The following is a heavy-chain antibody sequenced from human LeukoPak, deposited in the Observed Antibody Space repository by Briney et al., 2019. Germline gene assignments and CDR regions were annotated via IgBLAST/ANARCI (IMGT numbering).Heavy chain of an antibody. CDR3: ARDTAAGYFDY. CDR2: IYSGGST. J-gene: IGHJ4*02. D-gene: IGHD6-13*01. CDR1: GFTFSSYA. V-gene: IGHV3-53*01. Sequence: GGSLRLSCAASGFTFSSYAMSWVRQAPGKGLEWVSVIYSGGSTYYADSVKGRFTISRDNSKNTLYLQMNSLRAEDTAVYYCARDTAAGYFDYWGQGTLVTVSS.